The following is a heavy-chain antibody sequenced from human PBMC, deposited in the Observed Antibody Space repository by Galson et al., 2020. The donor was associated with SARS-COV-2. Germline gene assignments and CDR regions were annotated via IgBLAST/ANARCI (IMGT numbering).Heavy chain of an antibody. J-gene: IGHJ4*02. CDR2: ISSNGGST. Sequence: TGGSLSLSCAASGFTFSSYAMHWVRQAPGKGLEYVSTISSNGGSTYYANSVKGRFTISRDNSKNTLYLQMGSLRAEDMAVYYCARGRRAVAGTGYFDYWGQGTLVTVSS. V-gene: IGHV3-64*01. CDR3: ARGRRAVAGTGYFDY. CDR1: GFTFSSYA. D-gene: IGHD6-19*01.